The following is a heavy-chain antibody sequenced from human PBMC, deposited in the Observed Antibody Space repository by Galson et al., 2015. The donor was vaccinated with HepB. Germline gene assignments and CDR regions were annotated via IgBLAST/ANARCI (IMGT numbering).Heavy chain of an antibody. J-gene: IGHJ4*02. CDR2: ISRSSDST. V-gene: IGHV3-11*06. Sequence: SLRLSCAASGFTFSDYYMSWIRQAPGKGLEWVSYISRSSDSTKYADSVKGRFTISRDNTKNSLSLHMNSLRAEDTAVYYCASGGGSFDYGDYYFHYWGQGTLVTVSS. CDR3: ASGGGSFDYGDYYFHY. D-gene: IGHD4-17*01. CDR1: GFTFSDYY.